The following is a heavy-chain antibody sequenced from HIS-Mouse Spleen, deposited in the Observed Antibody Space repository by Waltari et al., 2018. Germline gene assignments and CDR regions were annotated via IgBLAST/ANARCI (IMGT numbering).Heavy chain of an antibody. J-gene: IGHJ2*01. D-gene: IGHD6-13*01. Sequence: QLQLQESGPGLVKPSETLSLTCTVSGGSISRSSYYWGWIRQPPGKGLEWIGSIYYSGSTYYNPSRKSRVTISVDTSKNQFSLKLSSVTAADTAVYYCAREIPYSSSWYDWYFDLWGRGTLVTVSS. CDR3: AREIPYSSSWYDWYFDL. CDR2: IYYSGST. V-gene: IGHV4-39*07. CDR1: GGSISRSSYY.